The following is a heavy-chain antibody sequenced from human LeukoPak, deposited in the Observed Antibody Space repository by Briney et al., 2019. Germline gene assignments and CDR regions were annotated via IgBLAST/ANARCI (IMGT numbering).Heavy chain of an antibody. D-gene: IGHD2-15*01. CDR3: ARDDRYCSGGSCYGKTFDE. CDR2: ISGSGSTI. J-gene: IGHJ4*02. CDR1: GFTFSNYE. Sequence: GGSLRLSCAASGFTFSNYEMNWVRQAPGKGLEWVSYISGSGSTIYHADSVKGRFTISRDNAKNSLYLQMNSLRAEDTAVYYCARDDRYCSGGSCYGKTFDEWGQGPLVTVSS. V-gene: IGHV3-48*03.